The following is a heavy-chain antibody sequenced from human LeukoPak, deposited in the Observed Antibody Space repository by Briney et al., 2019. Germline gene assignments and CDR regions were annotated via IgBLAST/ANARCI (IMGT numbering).Heavy chain of an antibody. Sequence: GSLRLSCAASGFTFSSYWMHWVRQAPGKGLVWVSRINSDGSSTSYADSVKGRFTFSRDNAKNTLYLQMNSLRAEDTAVYYCARGALKVTNNWFDPWGQGTLVTVSS. CDR3: ARGALKVTNNWFDP. D-gene: IGHD3-10*01. J-gene: IGHJ5*02. V-gene: IGHV3-74*01. CDR2: INSDGSST. CDR1: GFTFSSYW.